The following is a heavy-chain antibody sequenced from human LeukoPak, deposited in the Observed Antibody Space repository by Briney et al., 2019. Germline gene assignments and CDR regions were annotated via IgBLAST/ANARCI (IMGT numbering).Heavy chain of an antibody. CDR2: IYYSGST. V-gene: IGHV4-39*07. CDR3: ARDVNWFDP. J-gene: IGHJ5*02. Sequence: PSETLSLTCTVSGGSISSSSYYWGWIRQPPGKGLEWIGSIYYSGSTYYNPSLKSRVTISVDTSKNQFSLKLSSVTAADTAMYYCARDVNWFDPWGQGTLVTVSS. CDR1: GGSISSSSYY.